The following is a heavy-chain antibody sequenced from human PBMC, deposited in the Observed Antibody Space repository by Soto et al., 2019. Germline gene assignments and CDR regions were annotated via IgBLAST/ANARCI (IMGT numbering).Heavy chain of an antibody. CDR1: GVSISSGDYY. Sequence: SETLSLTCTVSGVSISSGDYYWSWIRQPPGKGLEWIGYIYYSGNTYSNPSLKSRVAISGDTSKNQFSLKLSSVTAADTAVYYCARGVLLLPAATLPRYYFDYWGQGTLVTVSS. D-gene: IGHD2-2*01. CDR3: ARGVLLLPAATLPRYYFDY. J-gene: IGHJ4*02. CDR2: IYYSGNT. V-gene: IGHV4-30-4*01.